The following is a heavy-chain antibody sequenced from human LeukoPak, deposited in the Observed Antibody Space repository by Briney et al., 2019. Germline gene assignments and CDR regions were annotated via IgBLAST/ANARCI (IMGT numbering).Heavy chain of an antibody. CDR3: ARDRMTTVTGVDY. V-gene: IGHV1-69*04. CDR1: GGTFSSYA. Sequence: ASVKVSCKASGGTFSSYAISWVRQAPGQGLEWMGRIIPILGIANYAQKFQGRVTITADKSTSTAYMELSSLRSEDTAVYYCARDRMTTVTGVDYWGQGTLVTVSS. D-gene: IGHD4-17*01. J-gene: IGHJ4*02. CDR2: IIPILGIA.